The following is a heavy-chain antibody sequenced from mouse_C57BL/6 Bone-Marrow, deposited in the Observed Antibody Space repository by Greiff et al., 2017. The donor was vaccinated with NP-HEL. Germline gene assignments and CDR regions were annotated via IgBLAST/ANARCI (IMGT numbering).Heavy chain of an antibody. CDR2: SRNKANDYTT. CDR1: GFTFSDFY. D-gene: IGHD2-3*01. CDR3: ARARWLLRFAY. J-gene: IGHJ3*01. V-gene: IGHV7-1*01. Sequence: EVKLVESGGGLVQSGRSLRLSCATSGFTFSDFYMEWVRQAPGKGLEWIAASRNKANDYTTEYSASVKGRFIVSRDTSQSILYLQMNALRAEDTAIYYCARARWLLRFAYWGQGTLVTVSA.